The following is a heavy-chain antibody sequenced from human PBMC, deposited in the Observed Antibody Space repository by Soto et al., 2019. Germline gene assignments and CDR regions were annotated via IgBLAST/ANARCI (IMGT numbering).Heavy chain of an antibody. CDR3: ARRRATGGRGVFLVGMDV. CDR1: GGSFSGYY. J-gene: IGHJ6*02. D-gene: IGHD3-16*01. Sequence: QVQLQQWGAGLLKPSETLSLTCAVYGGSFSGYYWSWIRQPPGKGLEWIGEINHSGSTNYNPSLKSRVTISVDTSKNQFSLKLSSVTAADTAVYYCARRRATGGRGVFLVGMDVWGQGTTVTVSS. CDR2: INHSGST. V-gene: IGHV4-34*01.